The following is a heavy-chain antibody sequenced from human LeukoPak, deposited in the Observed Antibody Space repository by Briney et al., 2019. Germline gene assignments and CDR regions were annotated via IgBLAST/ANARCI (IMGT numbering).Heavy chain of an antibody. CDR1: GFTFRTYG. Sequence: GGSLRLSCAASGFTFRTYGMHWVRQAPGKGLEWVAVISYDGSESHHADSVKGRFTISRDNSKNTVYLQMNSLRPEDTAIYYCAKAGGRFLEWWGYYLDNWGQGILVTVSS. J-gene: IGHJ4*02. D-gene: IGHD3-3*01. CDR2: ISYDGSES. CDR3: AKAGGRFLEWWGYYLDN. V-gene: IGHV3-30*18.